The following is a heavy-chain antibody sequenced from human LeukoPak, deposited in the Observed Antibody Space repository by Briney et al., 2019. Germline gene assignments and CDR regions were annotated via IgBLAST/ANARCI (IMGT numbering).Heavy chain of an antibody. D-gene: IGHD6-6*01. CDR1: GYTFTSYD. Sequence: GASVKVSWKASGYTFTSYDINWVRQATGQGLEWMGWMNPNSGNTGYAQKFQGRVTMTRNTSISTAYMELSSLRSEDTAVYYCARPRRGSIAARGTFDYWGQGTLVTVSS. J-gene: IGHJ4*02. CDR3: ARPRRGSIAARGTFDY. V-gene: IGHV1-8*01. CDR2: MNPNSGNT.